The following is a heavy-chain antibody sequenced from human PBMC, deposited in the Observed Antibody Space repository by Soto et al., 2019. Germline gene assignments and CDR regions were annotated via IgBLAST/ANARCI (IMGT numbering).Heavy chain of an antibody. Sequence: ASVKVSCKASGGTLSSYAISWVRQAPGQGLEWMGGIIPIFGTANYAQKFQGRVTITADESTSTAYMELSSLRSEDTAVYYCARGDDSSAPTPSDAFDIWGQGTMVTV. J-gene: IGHJ3*02. CDR1: GGTLSSYA. V-gene: IGHV1-69*13. CDR2: IIPIFGTA. CDR3: ARGDDSSAPTPSDAFDI. D-gene: IGHD3-22*01.